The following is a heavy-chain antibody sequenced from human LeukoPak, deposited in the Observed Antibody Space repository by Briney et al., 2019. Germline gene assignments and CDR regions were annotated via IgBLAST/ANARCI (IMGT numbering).Heavy chain of an antibody. Sequence: PGGSLRLSCAASGFTFSSYAMSWVRQAPGKGLEWVSAISGSGGSTYYADSVKGRFTISRDNSKNTLYLQMNSLRAEDTAVYYCAKSGWYDFWSGYYAQDYWGQGTMVTVSS. CDR2: ISGSGGST. V-gene: IGHV3-23*01. CDR3: AKSGWYDFWSGYYAQDY. D-gene: IGHD3-3*01. J-gene: IGHJ3*01. CDR1: GFTFSSYA.